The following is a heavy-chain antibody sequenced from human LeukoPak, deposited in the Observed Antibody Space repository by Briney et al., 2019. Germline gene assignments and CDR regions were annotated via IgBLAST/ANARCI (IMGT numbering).Heavy chain of an antibody. Sequence: GGSLRLSCVVSGFIFSSYGMHWVRQAPGKGLEWGAVTSYDGSNKYYADSVKGRFTISRDNSKNTLYLQMNNLRAEDTAVYFCAKGSPTVTTVDYWGQGTLVTVSS. J-gene: IGHJ4*02. V-gene: IGHV3-30*18. CDR2: TSYDGSNK. CDR3: AKGSPTVTTVDY. D-gene: IGHD4-17*01. CDR1: GFIFSSYG.